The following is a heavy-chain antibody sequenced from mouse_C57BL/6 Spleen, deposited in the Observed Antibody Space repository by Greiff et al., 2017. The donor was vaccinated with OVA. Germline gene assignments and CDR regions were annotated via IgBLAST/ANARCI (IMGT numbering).Heavy chain of an antibody. J-gene: IGHJ1*03. CDR1: GYTFTSYW. CDR2: IHPNSGST. CDR3: TNFPITTVVATKDVDV. V-gene: IGHV1-64*01. Sequence: QVQLKQPGAELVKPGASVKLSCKASGYTFTSYWMHWVKQRPGQGLEWIGMIHPNSGSTNYNEKFKSKATLTVDKSSSTAYMQLSSLTSEDSAVDYCTNFPITTVVATKDVDVWGTGTTVTVSS. D-gene: IGHD1-1*01.